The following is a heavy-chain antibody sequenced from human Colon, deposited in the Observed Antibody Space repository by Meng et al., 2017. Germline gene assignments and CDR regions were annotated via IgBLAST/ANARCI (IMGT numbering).Heavy chain of an antibody. CDR2: INHSVST. CDR1: GYSMSSGSY. CDR3: ARDGSGRGHY. J-gene: IGHJ4*02. D-gene: IGHD6-19*01. Sequence: SDTLSLPCAVSGYSMSSGSYWGWIRLDPGKGLEWSGSINHSVSTVYNPSLKGRVTISLDTSKNQLSLEVNSVTAEDTAVDYCARDGSGRGHYWGQGTLVTVSS. V-gene: IGHV4-38-2*02.